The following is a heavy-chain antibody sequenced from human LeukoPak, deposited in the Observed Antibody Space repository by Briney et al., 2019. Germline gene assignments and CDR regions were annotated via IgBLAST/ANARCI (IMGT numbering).Heavy chain of an antibody. Sequence: PGGSLRLSCAASGVTFNNYVMNWVRQAPGKGLEWVSAVSDSGGTTFYAASVKGRFTISRDKSKNTLYLQMNSLRVEDTAIYYCAKGSFSGCGHLDCWGQGALVTVSS. V-gene: IGHV3-23*01. CDR1: GVTFNNYV. D-gene: IGHD6-19*01. CDR3: AKGSFSGCGHLDC. J-gene: IGHJ4*02. CDR2: VSDSGGTT.